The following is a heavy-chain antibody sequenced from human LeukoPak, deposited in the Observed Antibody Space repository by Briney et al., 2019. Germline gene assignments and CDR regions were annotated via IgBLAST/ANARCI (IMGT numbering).Heavy chain of an antibody. CDR3: ATSQDILTGYGMDV. CDR1: GFTFSRYE. V-gene: IGHV3-48*03. Sequence: GGSLRLSCAASGFTFSRYEMNWVRQAPGKGLEWVSYISSSGDTIYYADSVKGRFTISRDNAKNSLYLQMNSLRAEDTAVYYCATSQDILTGYGMDVWGQGTTVTVSS. CDR2: ISSSGDTI. D-gene: IGHD3-9*01. J-gene: IGHJ6*02.